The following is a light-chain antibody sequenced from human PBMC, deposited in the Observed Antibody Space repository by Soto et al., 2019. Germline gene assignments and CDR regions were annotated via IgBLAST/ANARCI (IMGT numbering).Light chain of an antibody. J-gene: IGKJ5*01. Sequence: VLTQSPGTLSLSPVERATLSCRASQRVDDSHLAWYQLRPGQAPRLLIYGASNRATGIPSRFSGSASGTDFTLTISSLEPEDFAVYYCQQRSKWPITFGQGTRLEIK. CDR3: QQRSKWPIT. CDR2: GAS. CDR1: QRVDDSH. V-gene: IGKV3-11*01.